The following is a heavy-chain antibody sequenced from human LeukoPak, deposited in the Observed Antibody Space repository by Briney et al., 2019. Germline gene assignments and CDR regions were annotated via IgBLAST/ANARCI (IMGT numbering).Heavy chain of an antibody. Sequence: SETLSLTCAVYGGSFSGYYWSWIRQPPGKGLEWIGEINHSGSTNYNPSLKSRVTISVDTSKNQFSLKLSSVTAADTAVYYCARGVFLRGYRPFDYRGQGTLVTVSS. CDR2: INHSGST. CDR3: ARGVFLRGYRPFDY. CDR1: GGSFSGYY. V-gene: IGHV4-34*01. J-gene: IGHJ4*02. D-gene: IGHD5-18*01.